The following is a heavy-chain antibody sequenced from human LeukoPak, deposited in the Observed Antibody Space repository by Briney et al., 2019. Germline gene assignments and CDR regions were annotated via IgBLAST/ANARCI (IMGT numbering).Heavy chain of an antibody. CDR2: IIPIFGTA. V-gene: IGHV1-69*06. J-gene: IGHJ6*03. Sequence: GGSLRLSCAASGFTFSSYGMSWVRQAPGKGLEWMGGIIPIFGTANYAQKFQGRVTITADKSTSTAYMELSSLRSEDTAVYYCAREMQGSSGYYPMGYYMDVWGKGTTVTISS. CDR3: AREMQGSSGYYPMGYYMDV. D-gene: IGHD3-22*01. CDR1: GFTFSSYG.